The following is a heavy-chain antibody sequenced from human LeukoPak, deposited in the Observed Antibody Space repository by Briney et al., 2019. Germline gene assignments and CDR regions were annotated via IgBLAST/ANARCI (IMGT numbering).Heavy chain of an antibody. CDR2: IYYSGST. V-gene: IGHV4-59*12. CDR3: AGRPTAMVGGRMSPFDY. Sequence: SETLSLTCTVSGGSISSYYWSWIRQPPGKGLEWIGYIYYSGSTNYNPSLKSRVTISVGKSKNQFSLKLSSVTAADTAVYYCAGRPTAMVGGRMSPFDYWGQGTLVTVSS. D-gene: IGHD5-18*01. J-gene: IGHJ4*02. CDR1: GGSISSYY.